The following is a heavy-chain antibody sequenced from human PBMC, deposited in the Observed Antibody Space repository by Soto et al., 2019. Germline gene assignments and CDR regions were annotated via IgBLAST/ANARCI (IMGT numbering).Heavy chain of an antibody. CDR3: TRADSDVVILPDVRPLFDL. D-gene: IGHD2-21*02. CDR1: GYDFFKYN. Sequence: QAQLVQSGAEVKKPGASVKVSCKTSGYDFFKYNMHWVRQAPGQGLEWMGVINPNGGYTKHAQKFPGRVIMTSDTSSKIVYMELSGLTSEDTAMYYCTRADSDVVILPDVRPLFDLWGQGALVTVSS. CDR2: INPNGGYT. J-gene: IGHJ4*02. V-gene: IGHV1-46*01.